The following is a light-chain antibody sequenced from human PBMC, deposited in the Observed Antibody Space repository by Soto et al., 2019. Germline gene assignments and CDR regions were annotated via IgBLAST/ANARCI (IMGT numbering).Light chain of an antibody. Sequence: EIVMTQSPATLSVSPGERATLSCRASQSVSTNLAWYQQKHGQAPRLLIYAASVRATGIPARFSGSGSGTEFTLTISSLQSEDFAVYYCQQYDERPTPLSFGGGTKVEIK. CDR3: QQYDERPTPLS. V-gene: IGKV3-15*01. J-gene: IGKJ4*01. CDR1: QSVSTN. CDR2: AAS.